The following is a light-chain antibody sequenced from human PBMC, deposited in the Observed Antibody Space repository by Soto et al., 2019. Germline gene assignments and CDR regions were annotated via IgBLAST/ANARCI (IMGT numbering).Light chain of an antibody. V-gene: IGKV3-15*01. J-gene: IGKJ2*01. CDR1: QSVSSS. CDR3: QQYNNWPPYT. Sequence: EIVMTQSPGTLSVSPGERATLSCRASQSVSSSLAWYQQRPGQAPRLLIYGASTRATGVPARFSGSGSGTEFTPTITSLQSEDFAVYYCQQYNNWPPYTFGQGTKLQIK. CDR2: GAS.